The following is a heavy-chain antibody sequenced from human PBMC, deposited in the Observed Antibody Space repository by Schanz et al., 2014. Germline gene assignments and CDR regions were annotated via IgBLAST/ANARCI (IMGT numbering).Heavy chain of an antibody. CDR3: VRVSFADPRLYRGMDRDIDY. Sequence: DVHLLESGGGLVQPGGSLRLSCAASEFTFSTDAMSWVRQAPGKGLEWVSSISSGGGSTYYADSVKGRFTISRDNSKNTLYLQMKSLRAEDTAVYYCVRVSFADPRLYRGMDRDIDYWGQGTLVTVSS. CDR1: EFTFSTDA. D-gene: IGHD5-18*01. CDR2: ISSGGGST. J-gene: IGHJ4*02. V-gene: IGHV3-23*01.